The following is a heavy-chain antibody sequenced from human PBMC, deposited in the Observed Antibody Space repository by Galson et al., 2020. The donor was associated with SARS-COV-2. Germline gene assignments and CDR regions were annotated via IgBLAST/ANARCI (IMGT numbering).Heavy chain of an antibody. Sequence: GESLKISCAASGFTFSSYDMHWVRQATGKGLEWVSAIGTAGDTYYPGSVKGRFTISRENAKNSLYLQMNSLRAGDTAVYYCARGHYDYVWGSYRDYYYYYMDVWGKGTTVTVSS. CDR1: GFTFSSYD. CDR2: IGTAGDT. J-gene: IGHJ6*03. D-gene: IGHD3-16*02. V-gene: IGHV3-13*01. CDR3: ARGHYDYVWGSYRDYYYYYMDV.